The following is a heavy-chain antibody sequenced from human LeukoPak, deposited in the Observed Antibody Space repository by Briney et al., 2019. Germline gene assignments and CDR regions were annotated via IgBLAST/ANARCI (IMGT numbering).Heavy chain of an antibody. CDR3: ARRLDL. CDR2: INHSGST. Sequence: PSETLSLTCAVYGGSFSGYYWSWIRQPPGKGLEWIGEINHSGSTSYNPSLKSRVIISVDTSKSQFSLKLSSVTAADTAVYYCARRLDLWGRGTLVTVSS. J-gene: IGHJ2*01. CDR1: GGSFSGYY. V-gene: IGHV4-34*01.